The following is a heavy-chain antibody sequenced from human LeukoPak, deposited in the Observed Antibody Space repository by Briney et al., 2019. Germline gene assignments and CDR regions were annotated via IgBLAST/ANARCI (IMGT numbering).Heavy chain of an antibody. J-gene: IGHJ5*02. Sequence: SETLSLTCTVSGGSISSYYWSWIRQPAGKGLEWIGRVHTSGSTNYNPSLKSRVTMSVDTAKNQFPLKVGSVTAADTAVYYCARVGSGIAAAGYNWFDPWGQGTLVTVSS. CDR3: ARVGSGIAAAGYNWFDP. V-gene: IGHV4-4*07. CDR2: VHTSGST. D-gene: IGHD6-13*01. CDR1: GGSISSYY.